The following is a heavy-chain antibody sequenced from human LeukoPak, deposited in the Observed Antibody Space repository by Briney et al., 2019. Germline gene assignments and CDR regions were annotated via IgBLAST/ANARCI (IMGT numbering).Heavy chain of an antibody. Sequence: SETLSLTCTVSGASISTYYWNWIRQPPGKGLEWIGSIYYSGSTDYNPSLNSRVTISVDTSKNQFSLQLNSVTPEDTAVYYCARGGIAAAGSFDYWGQGTLVTVSS. CDR3: ARGGIAAAGSFDY. CDR1: GASISTYY. J-gene: IGHJ4*02. V-gene: IGHV4-59*12. CDR2: IYYSGST. D-gene: IGHD6-13*01.